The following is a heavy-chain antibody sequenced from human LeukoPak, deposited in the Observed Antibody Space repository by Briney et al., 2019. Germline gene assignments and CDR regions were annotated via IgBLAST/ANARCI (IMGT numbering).Heavy chain of an antibody. CDR3: ARALLYYSSTSCYTRGFDY. CDR1: GYSISSGYY. J-gene: IGHJ4*02. D-gene: IGHD2-2*02. Sequence: SETLSLTCAVSGYSISSGYYWGWIRQPPGQGLEWIGSIYHSGSTYYNPSLKSRVTISVDTSKNQFSLKLSSVTAADTAVYYCARALLYYSSTSCYTRGFDYWGQGTLVTVSS. CDR2: IYHSGST. V-gene: IGHV4-38-2*01.